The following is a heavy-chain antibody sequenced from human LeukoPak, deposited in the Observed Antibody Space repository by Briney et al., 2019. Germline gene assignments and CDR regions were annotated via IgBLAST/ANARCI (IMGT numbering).Heavy chain of an antibody. CDR2: IIPILGIA. CDR3: ARDVEYCSGGSCYV. Sequence: SVTVSCKASGGTFSSYAISWVQQAPGQGLEWMGRIIPILGIANYAQKFQGRVTITADKSTSTAYMELSSLRSEDTAVYYCARDVEYCSGGSCYVWGQGTLVTVSS. CDR1: GGTFSSYA. V-gene: IGHV1-69*10. D-gene: IGHD2-15*01. J-gene: IGHJ4*02.